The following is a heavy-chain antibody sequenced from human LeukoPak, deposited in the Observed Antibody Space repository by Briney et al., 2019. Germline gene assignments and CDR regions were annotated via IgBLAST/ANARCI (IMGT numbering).Heavy chain of an antibody. CDR3: ARSYYDRTGYCDY. CDR1: EGIFSSYA. J-gene: IGHJ4*02. D-gene: IGHD3-22*01. CDR2: IIPILGIT. V-gene: IGHV1-69*04. Sequence: SVKVSCKASEGIFSSYAISWVRQAPGQGLEWMGRIIPILGITDYAQKFQGRVTITADKSTSTAYMELSSLTSEDTAVYYCARSYYDRTGYCDYWGQGTLVTVSS.